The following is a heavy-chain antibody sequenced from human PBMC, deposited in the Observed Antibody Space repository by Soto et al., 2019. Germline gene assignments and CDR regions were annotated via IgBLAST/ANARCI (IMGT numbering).Heavy chain of an antibody. CDR1: GFTFSTYK. CDR2: ISSRSSTI. D-gene: IGHD3-22*01. V-gene: IGHV3-48*02. Sequence: EVQLVESGGGLVQPGGSLRLSCAASGFTFSTYKMNWVRQAPGKGLEWVSYISSRSSTIYYADSVKGRFTISRYNAKNSLYLQMNSLRDEDTAVYYCARDAYDYDDTSGYYRHWGQGTLVTVS. J-gene: IGHJ4*02. CDR3: ARDAYDYDDTSGYYRH.